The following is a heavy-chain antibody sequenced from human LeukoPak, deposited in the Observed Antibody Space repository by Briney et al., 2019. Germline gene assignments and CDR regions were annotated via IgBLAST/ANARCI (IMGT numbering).Heavy chain of an antibody. CDR3: SRDSLSSCGGDCYSGLDV. CDR2: ISSDGSVT. Sequence: GGSLRLSCAVSGFSFTNYWMHWVRQDPGKGLVWVSYISSDGSVTKYADSVKGRFTISRDNAVNTLYLQMNSLRAEDTAVYYCSRDSLSSCGGDCYSGLDVWGQGTTVTVSS. D-gene: IGHD2-21*02. J-gene: IGHJ6*02. CDR1: GFSFTNYW. V-gene: IGHV3-74*03.